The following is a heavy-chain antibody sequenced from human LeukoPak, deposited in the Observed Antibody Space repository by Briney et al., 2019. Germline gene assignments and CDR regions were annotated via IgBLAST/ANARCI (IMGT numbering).Heavy chain of an antibody. CDR1: GFTFSSYS. Sequence: PGGSLRLSCAASGFTFSSYSMNWVRQAPGKGLEWVSFISSSSDYIYYADSVKGRFTISRDNAKNSLYLQMNSLRAEDTAVYYCARDLSQDGSGSYYPYLDYWGQGTLVTVSS. V-gene: IGHV3-21*01. J-gene: IGHJ4*02. CDR3: ARDLSQDGSGSYYPYLDY. CDR2: ISSSSDYI. D-gene: IGHD3-10*01.